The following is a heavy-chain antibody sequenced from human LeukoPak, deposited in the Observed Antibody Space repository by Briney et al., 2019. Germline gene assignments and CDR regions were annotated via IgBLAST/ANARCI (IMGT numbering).Heavy chain of an antibody. CDR1: GGTFSSYT. Sequence: GASVKVSCKASGGTFSSYTISWVRQAPGQGLEWMGGIIPIFGTANYAQKFQGRVTITADESTSTAYMELSSLRSEDTAVYYCARARYSSSINSMDVWGQGTTVTVSS. CDR2: IIPIFGTA. CDR3: ARARYSSSINSMDV. J-gene: IGHJ6*02. D-gene: IGHD6-6*01. V-gene: IGHV1-69*13.